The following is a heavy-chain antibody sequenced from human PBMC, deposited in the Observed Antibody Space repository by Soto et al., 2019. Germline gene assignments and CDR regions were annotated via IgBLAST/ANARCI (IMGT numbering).Heavy chain of an antibody. CDR2: IIPIYGTA. V-gene: IGHV1-69*01. D-gene: IGHD2-15*01. CDR1: GGTFSIYA. Sequence: QVQLVQSGAEVKKPGSSVKVYCKASGGTFSIYAISWVRQAPGQGLEWMGGIIPIYGTANYSQKFQGRVTITADESTSTAYMELSSLRSEDTAVYYCARFRAYCSGGSCYSGGYFDYWGQGTLVTVSS. J-gene: IGHJ4*02. CDR3: ARFRAYCSGGSCYSGGYFDY.